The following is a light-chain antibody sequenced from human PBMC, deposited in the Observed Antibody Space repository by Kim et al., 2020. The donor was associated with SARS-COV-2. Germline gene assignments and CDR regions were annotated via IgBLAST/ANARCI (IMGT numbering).Light chain of an antibody. CDR3: SSYTTSSTWV. CDR2: AVT. V-gene: IGLV2-14*03. Sequence: HSIPISCTGTSSDVGGYDYVSWYQQHPGKAPKLMIYAVTKRPSGVSNRFTGSKSGNTASLTISGLQAEDEADYYCSSYTTSSTWVFGGGTQLTVL. CDR1: SSDVGGYDY. J-gene: IGLJ3*02.